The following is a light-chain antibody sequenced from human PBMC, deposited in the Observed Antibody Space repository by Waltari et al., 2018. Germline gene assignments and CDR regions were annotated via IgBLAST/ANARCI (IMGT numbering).Light chain of an antibody. Sequence: QSVLTQPPSTSGTPGQRVTIPCSGSRSNVSTNYVSLYQQLPGTAPTLLIYNNNRRPSGVPDRCSGSKSGTSASLAISGLQSEDEADYYCAAWDDSLNAWMFGGGTKLTVL. V-gene: IGLV1-44*01. J-gene: IGLJ3*02. CDR1: RSNVSTNY. CDR2: NNN. CDR3: AAWDDSLNAWM.